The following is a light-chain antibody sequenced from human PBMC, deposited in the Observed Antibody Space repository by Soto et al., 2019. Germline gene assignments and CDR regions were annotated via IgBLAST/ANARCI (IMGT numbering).Light chain of an antibody. J-gene: IGKJ1*01. CDR2: DAS. CDR1: QGISSA. V-gene: IGKV1-13*02. Sequence: AIQLTQSPSSLSASVGDRVTITCRASQGISSALAWYQQKPGKAPKLLIYDASSLESGVPSRFSGSGSGTDFTLTISSLQPEYFATYYCQQFNSYPPWTFGQGTKVEIK. CDR3: QQFNSYPPWT.